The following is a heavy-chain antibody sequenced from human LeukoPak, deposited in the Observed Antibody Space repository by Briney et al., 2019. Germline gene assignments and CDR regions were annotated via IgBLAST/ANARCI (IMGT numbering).Heavy chain of an antibody. V-gene: IGHV4-59*01. CDR2: IYYGGST. CDR3: ARDRGYLDGFDI. Sequence: SETLSLTCTVSGASISNYYWSWIRQPPGKGLEWIGYIYYGGSTNYNPSLNSRVTISVDKSKSQLSLKLSSVTAADAAVYYCARDRGYLDGFDIWGQGTMVTVSS. D-gene: IGHD3-10*01. CDR1: GASISNYY. J-gene: IGHJ3*02.